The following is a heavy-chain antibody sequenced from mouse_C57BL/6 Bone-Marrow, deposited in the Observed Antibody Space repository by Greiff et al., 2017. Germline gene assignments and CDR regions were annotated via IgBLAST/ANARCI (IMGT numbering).Heavy chain of an antibody. Sequence: EVQRVASGGGLVQPTGSLKLSCAASGFTFNTYAMHWVRQAPGKGLEWVARIRSKSSNYATYYADSVKDRFTISRDDSQSMLYLQMNNLKTEDTAMYYCVRDREVVATDWYVDVWGTGTTVTVSS. CDR1: GFTFNTYA. CDR2: IRSKSSNYAT. D-gene: IGHD1-1*01. V-gene: IGHV10-3*01. CDR3: VRDREVVATDWYVDV. J-gene: IGHJ1*03.